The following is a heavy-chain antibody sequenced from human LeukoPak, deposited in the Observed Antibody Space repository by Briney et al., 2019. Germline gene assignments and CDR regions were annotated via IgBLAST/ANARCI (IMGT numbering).Heavy chain of an antibody. Sequence: SQTLSLTCAISGDSVSSNSAAWNWIRQSPSRGLEWLGRTYYRSKWYNDYAVSVKSRITINPDTSKNQFSLQLNSVTPEDTAVYYCVRGRYGSSSGGLRDFDYWGQGTLVTVSS. J-gene: IGHJ4*02. CDR1: GDSVSSNSAA. D-gene: IGHD6-6*01. V-gene: IGHV6-1*01. CDR2: TYYRSKWYN. CDR3: VRGRYGSSSGGLRDFDY.